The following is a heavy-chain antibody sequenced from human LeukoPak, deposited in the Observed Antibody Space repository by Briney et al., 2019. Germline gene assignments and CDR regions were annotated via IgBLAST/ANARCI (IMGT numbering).Heavy chain of an antibody. Sequence: GGSLRLSCAASGFTFRSYWMHWVRRAPGKGLVWVSRINGDGSSTSYADSVKGRFTISRDNAKNTLYLQMNSLRAEDSAVYYCARGRGHHDYWGQGTLVTVSS. CDR2: INGDGSST. D-gene: IGHD2-15*01. CDR1: GFTFRSYW. J-gene: IGHJ4*02. CDR3: ARGRGHHDY. V-gene: IGHV3-74*01.